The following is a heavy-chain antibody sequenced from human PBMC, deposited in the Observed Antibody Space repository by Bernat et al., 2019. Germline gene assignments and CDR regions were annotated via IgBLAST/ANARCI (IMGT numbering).Heavy chain of an antibody. Sequence: QVQLVESGGGVVQPGRSLRLSCAASGFTFSSYAMHWVRQAPGKGLEGVAVISYDGSNKSYADSVKGRFTISRDNSKNTLYLQMNSLRAEDTAVYYCAREKQWLVIGLQGYFDYWGQGTLVTVSS. CDR1: GFTFSSYA. CDR3: AREKQWLVIGLQGYFDY. D-gene: IGHD6-19*01. V-gene: IGHV3-30-3*01. CDR2: ISYDGSNK. J-gene: IGHJ4*02.